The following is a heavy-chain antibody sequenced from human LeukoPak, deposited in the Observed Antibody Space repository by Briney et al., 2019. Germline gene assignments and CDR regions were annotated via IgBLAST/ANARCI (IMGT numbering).Heavy chain of an antibody. CDR1: GGTFSSYA. D-gene: IGHD3-3*02. CDR3: ARRRLASGLDP. J-gene: IGHJ5*02. V-gene: IGHV1-69*05. CDR2: IIPMFGTA. Sequence: PLASVKVSCKASGGTFSSYALSWVRQAPGQGLEWMGGIIPMFGTANYAQKFQGRVTITTGESTSTAYMELSSLRSEDTAVYYCARRRLASGLDPWGQGTQVTVSS.